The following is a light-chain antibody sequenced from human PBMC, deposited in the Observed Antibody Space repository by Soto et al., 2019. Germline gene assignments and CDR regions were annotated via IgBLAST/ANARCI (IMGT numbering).Light chain of an antibody. CDR2: GAS. Sequence: EIVLTQSPGTLSLSPGERATLSCRASQSVSSSYLAWYQQKPGQAPRLLIYGASSRATGIPHRCSGSGSGTDFTLTISRLEPEDFAVYYCRQYGSSPAFGGGTKVEIK. CDR1: QSVSSSY. J-gene: IGKJ4*01. CDR3: RQYGSSPA. V-gene: IGKV3-20*01.